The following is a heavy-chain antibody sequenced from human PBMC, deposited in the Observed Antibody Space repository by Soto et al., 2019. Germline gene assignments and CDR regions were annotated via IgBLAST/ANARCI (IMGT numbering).Heavy chain of an antibody. Sequence: QVQLQESGPGLVKPSETLSLTCTVSGASFTSYYWSWIRQPPGKGLEWIGYIYYGEKTNYNPSLKNRVTISRDTSKNQVFLRLTSVTAADTAMYYCARRRTERHNWFDPWGQGTLVTVS. J-gene: IGHJ5*02. CDR1: GASFTSYY. CDR3: ARRRTERHNWFDP. D-gene: IGHD1-1*01. V-gene: IGHV4-59*01. CDR2: IYYGEKT.